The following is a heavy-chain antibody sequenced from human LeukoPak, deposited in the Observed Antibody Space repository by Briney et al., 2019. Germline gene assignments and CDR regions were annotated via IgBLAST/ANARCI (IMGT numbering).Heavy chain of an antibody. CDR2: IYYSGST. J-gene: IGHJ4*02. CDR1: GGSISSGGYY. D-gene: IGHD3-9*01. CDR3: AIGGYDILTGYLDY. V-gene: IGHV4-31*03. Sequence: PSETLSLTCTVSGGSISSGGYYWSWIRQHPGKGLEWIGYIYYSGSTYYNPSLKSRVTISVDTSKNQFSLKLSSVTAADTAVYYCAIGGYDILTGYLDYWGQGTLVTVSS.